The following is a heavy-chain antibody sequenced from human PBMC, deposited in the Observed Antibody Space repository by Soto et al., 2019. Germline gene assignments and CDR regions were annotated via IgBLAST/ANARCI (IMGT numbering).Heavy chain of an antibody. J-gene: IGHJ3*02. Sequence: GGSLRLSCAAYGFTFSNYDMHWVRQAPGKGLECVAVILYDGSNKYYADSVKGRFSISRDNSKNTFYLQMDGLRVEDTAVYYCARAGRAAWIQPRDTIDIWGQGTLVTVSS. V-gene: IGHV3-30*03. CDR3: ARAGRAAWIQPRDTIDI. CDR1: GFTFSNYD. CDR2: ILYDGSNK. D-gene: IGHD5-18*01.